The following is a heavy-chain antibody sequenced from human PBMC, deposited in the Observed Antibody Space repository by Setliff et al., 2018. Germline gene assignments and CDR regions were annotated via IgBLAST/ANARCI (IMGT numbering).Heavy chain of an antibody. V-gene: IGHV1-24*01. CDR3: ATNSGGNTIDAFDI. Sequence: GASVKVSCKVSGYTLTELSMHWVRQAPGKGLEWMGGFDPEDGETIYAQKFQGRVTMTEDTSTDTAYMELSGLRSDDTAVYFCATNSGGNTIDAFDIWGQGTMVTVSS. D-gene: IGHD2-15*01. J-gene: IGHJ3*02. CDR2: FDPEDGET. CDR1: GYTLTELS.